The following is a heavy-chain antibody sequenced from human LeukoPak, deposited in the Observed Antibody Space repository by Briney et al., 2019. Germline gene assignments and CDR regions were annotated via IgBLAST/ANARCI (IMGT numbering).Heavy chain of an antibody. D-gene: IGHD5-12*01. CDR3: AKVGYSGYDRIKLVHYYYYMDV. Sequence: GGSLRLSCAASGFTFSSYGMHWVRQAPGKGLEWVAFIRYDGSNKYYADSVKGRFTISRDNSKNTLYLQMNSLRAEDTAVYYCAKVGYSGYDRIKLVHYYYYMDVWGKGTTVTVSS. CDR2: IRYDGSNK. V-gene: IGHV3-30*02. CDR1: GFTFSSYG. J-gene: IGHJ6*03.